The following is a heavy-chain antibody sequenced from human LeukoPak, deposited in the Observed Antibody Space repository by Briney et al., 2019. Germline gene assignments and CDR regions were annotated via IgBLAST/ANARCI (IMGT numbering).Heavy chain of an antibody. D-gene: IGHD1-14*01. V-gene: IGHV1-2*06. CDR2: INPNSGGT. CDR1: GYTFTGYY. J-gene: IGHJ5*02. Sequence: ASVKVSCKASGYTFTGYYMHWVRQAPGQGLEWMGRINPNSGGTNYAQKFQGRVTMTRDTSISTAYMELSRLRSDDTAVYYCAREGPTQPTNWFDPWGQGILVTVSS. CDR3: AREGPTQPTNWFDP.